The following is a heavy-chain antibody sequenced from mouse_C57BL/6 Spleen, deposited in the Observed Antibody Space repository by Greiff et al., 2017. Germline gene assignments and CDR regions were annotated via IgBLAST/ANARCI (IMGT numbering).Heavy chain of an antibody. CDR2: ISDGGSYT. D-gene: IGHD1-1*01. CDR1: GFTFSSYA. CDR3: ARDITTVGRVYFDY. J-gene: IGHJ2*01. Sequence: EVKLVESGGGLVKPGGSLKLSCAASGFTFSSYAMSWVRQTPEKRLEWVATISDGGSYTYYPDNVKGRFTISRDNAKNNLYLQMSHLKSEDTAMYYCARDITTVGRVYFDYWGQGTTLTVSS. V-gene: IGHV5-4*01.